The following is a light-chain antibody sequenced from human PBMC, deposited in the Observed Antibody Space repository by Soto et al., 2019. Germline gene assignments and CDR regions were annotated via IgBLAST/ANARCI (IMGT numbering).Light chain of an antibody. CDR2: MAS. Sequence: DIQVTQSPSALSASVGDRVTITCRASPSVDNWLAWYQRRPGKAPKLLIYMASTLEVGVTSRFSGSASGTEFTLTIISQRPDDSATYYCQQYKPYSPTFGQGTKVEI. J-gene: IGKJ1*01. V-gene: IGKV1-5*03. CDR1: PSVDNW. CDR3: QQYKPYSPT.